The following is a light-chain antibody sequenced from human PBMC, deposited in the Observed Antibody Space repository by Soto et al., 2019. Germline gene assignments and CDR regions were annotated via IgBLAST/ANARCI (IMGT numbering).Light chain of an antibody. V-gene: IGLV1-40*01. CDR1: SSNIGAGYD. Sequence: QAVVTQPPSVSGAPGQRVTISCTGSSSNIGAGYDVHWYQQLPGTAPKLLIYGNSNRPSGVSNRFSASKSGNTASLTISGLQAEDEADYYCCSYRSSSTLVFGGGTKVTVL. J-gene: IGLJ2*01. CDR3: CSYRSSSTLV. CDR2: GNS.